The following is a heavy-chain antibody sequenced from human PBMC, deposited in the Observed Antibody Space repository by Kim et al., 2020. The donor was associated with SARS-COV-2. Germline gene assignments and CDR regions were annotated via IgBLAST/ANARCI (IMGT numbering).Heavy chain of an antibody. Sequence: GTTYDAGSLQVLFPINRDNSKNTLFLQMNRLRAEDTAVYFCAKTPRTTDVWGQGTLVTVSS. V-gene: IGHV3-23*01. J-gene: IGHJ4*02. CDR3: AKTPRTTDV. CDR2: GTT.